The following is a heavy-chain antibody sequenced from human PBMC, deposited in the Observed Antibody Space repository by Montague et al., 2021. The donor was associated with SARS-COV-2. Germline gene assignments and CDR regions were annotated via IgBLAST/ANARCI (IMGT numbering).Heavy chain of an antibody. D-gene: IGHD3-22*01. CDR3: ARGWSSPMTVVVIRGPFYY. CDR2: IYYSGST. V-gene: IGHV4-39*07. Sequence: SETQSLTCTVSGGSISSSSYYWGWIRQPPGKGLEWIGSIYYSGSTYYNPSLKSRVTISVDTSKNQFSLKLSSVTAADTAVYYCARGWSSPMTVVVIRGPFYYLGQGTLVTVSS. J-gene: IGHJ4*02. CDR1: GGSISSSSYY.